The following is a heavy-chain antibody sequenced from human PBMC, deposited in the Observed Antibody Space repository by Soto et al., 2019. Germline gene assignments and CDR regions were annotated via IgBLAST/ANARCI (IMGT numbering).Heavy chain of an antibody. CDR1: GGSITDKW. D-gene: IGHD3-16*01. Sequence: QVQLQESGPGLVKPSGILSLTCAVSGGSITDKWWSWIRQTPGKGLEWIGEVNHSGSTNYSPSLKSRVTMSVDTSKNDFSLKLFSLTAADTAIYYCAREGDHPFSLGYWGQGTLVTVSS. J-gene: IGHJ4*02. CDR3: AREGDHPFSLGY. CDR2: VNHSGST. V-gene: IGHV4-4*02.